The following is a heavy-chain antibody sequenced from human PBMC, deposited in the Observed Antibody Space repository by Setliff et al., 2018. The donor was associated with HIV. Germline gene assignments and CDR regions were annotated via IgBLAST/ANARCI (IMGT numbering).Heavy chain of an antibody. Sequence: PGGSLRLSCAASGFSFSSYGMNWVRQAPGKGLEWISYISSSSSTLYYADSVKGRFTISRDNAKNSLYLQMKSLRAEDTAVYYCVRTYYDILTGYGGFYYMDVWGKGTTVTVSS. J-gene: IGHJ6*03. CDR2: ISSSSSTL. V-gene: IGHV3-48*01. CDR1: GFSFSSYG. CDR3: VRTYYDILTGYGGFYYMDV. D-gene: IGHD3-9*01.